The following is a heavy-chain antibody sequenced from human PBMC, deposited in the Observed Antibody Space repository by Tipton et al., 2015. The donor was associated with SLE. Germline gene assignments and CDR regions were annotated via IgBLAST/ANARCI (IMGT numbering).Heavy chain of an antibody. J-gene: IGHJ3*01. CDR2: IYHSGTT. CDR1: GDSISSGYY. CDR3: ARVSTPYAFDV. Sequence: TLSLTCTVSGDSISSGYYWGWVRQPPGKGLDWLATIYHSGTTYYNPSLESRVAISVDTSKNQFSLKLTSVTAADTAVYYCARVSTPYAFDVWGQGTMVTVSS. V-gene: IGHV4-38-2*02.